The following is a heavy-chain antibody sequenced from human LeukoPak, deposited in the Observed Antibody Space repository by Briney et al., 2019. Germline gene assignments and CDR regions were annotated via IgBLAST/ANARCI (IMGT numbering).Heavy chain of an antibody. CDR1: GGPFRGYY. D-gene: IGHD3-22*01. CDR3: ARGSSAFDTYYYYYMDV. CDR2: INHSGST. Sequence: SETLSLTCAVYGGPFRGYYWTWIRQPPGKGLEWIGEINHSGSTNYNPSLKSPVTISVDTSKNQFSLKLSSATAADTAVYYCARGSSAFDTYYYYYMDVWGKGTTVTVSS. V-gene: IGHV4-34*01. J-gene: IGHJ6*03.